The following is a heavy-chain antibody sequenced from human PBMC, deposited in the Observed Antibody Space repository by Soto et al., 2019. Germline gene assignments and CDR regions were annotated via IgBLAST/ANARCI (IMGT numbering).Heavy chain of an antibody. CDR1: GFTFSSYA. V-gene: IGHV3-23*01. D-gene: IGHD1-26*01. Sequence: GGSLRLSCAASGFTFSSYAMSWVRQAPGKGLEWVSAISGSGGSTYYADSVKGRFTISRDNSKNTLYLQMNSLRAEDTAVYYCAPGGGSYSLFDYWGQGTLVTVSS. CDR3: APGGGSYSLFDY. J-gene: IGHJ4*02. CDR2: ISGSGGST.